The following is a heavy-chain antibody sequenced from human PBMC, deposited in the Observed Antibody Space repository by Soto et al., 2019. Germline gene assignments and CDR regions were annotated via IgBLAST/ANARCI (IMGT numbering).Heavy chain of an antibody. V-gene: IGHV3-48*02. D-gene: IGHD2-2*01. CDR1: GFTFSAFS. Sequence: PGGSLRLSCAGSGFTFSAFSMNWVRQAPGKGLEWISYIYGSSSTMYYADSVKGRFSISRDNAKSSLYLQMNNLTHEDTAVYYCARETPANYWGQGTPFTV. CDR3: ARETPANY. J-gene: IGHJ4*02. CDR2: IYGSSSTM.